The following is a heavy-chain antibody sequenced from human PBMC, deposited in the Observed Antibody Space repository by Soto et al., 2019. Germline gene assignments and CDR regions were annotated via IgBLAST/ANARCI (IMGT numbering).Heavy chain of an antibody. Sequence: QVQLVQSGAEVKRPGASVKVSCKTSGYTFTKYDISWVRQAPGQGLEWLGVISPNSGRPSYAHKFEGRVTMTTDPSTTTAYLELRSLRSDDTAVYYCVRQYYDFWTDYPDFDYWGQGTPVTVPS. CDR2: ISPNSGRP. CDR3: VRQYYDFWTDYPDFDY. D-gene: IGHD3-3*01. CDR1: GYTFTKYD. J-gene: IGHJ4*02. V-gene: IGHV1-18*04.